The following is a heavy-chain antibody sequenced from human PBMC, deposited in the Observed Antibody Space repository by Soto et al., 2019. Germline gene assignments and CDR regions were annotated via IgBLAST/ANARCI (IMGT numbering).Heavy chain of an antibody. Sequence: GGSLRLSCAASGFTFSSYGMHWVRQAPGKGLEWVAVIWYDGSNKYYADSVKGRFTISRDNSKNTLYLQMNSLRAEDTAVYDCARAQGYYDSSGYTFDYWGQGTLVTVSA. D-gene: IGHD3-22*01. CDR1: GFTFSSYG. J-gene: IGHJ4*02. CDR2: IWYDGSNK. CDR3: ARAQGYYDSSGYTFDY. V-gene: IGHV3-33*01.